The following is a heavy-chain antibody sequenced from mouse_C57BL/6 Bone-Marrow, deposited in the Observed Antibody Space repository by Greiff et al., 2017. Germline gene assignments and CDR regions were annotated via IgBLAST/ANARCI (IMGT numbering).Heavy chain of an antibody. D-gene: IGHD1-1*01. CDR3: ARDGSDY. CDR1: GYTFTSYW. J-gene: IGHJ2*01. V-gene: IGHV1-50*01. CDR2: IDPSDSYT. Sequence: QVQLQQPGAELVKPGASVKLSCKASGYTFTSYWMQWVKQRPGQGLEWIGEIDPSDSYTNYNQKFKGKATLTVDTSSSTAYMQLSSLTSEDSAVYYCARDGSDYWGQGTTLTVSS.